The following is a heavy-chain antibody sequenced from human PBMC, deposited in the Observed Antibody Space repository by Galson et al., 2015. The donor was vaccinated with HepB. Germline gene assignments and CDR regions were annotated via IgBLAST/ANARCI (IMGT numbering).Heavy chain of an antibody. V-gene: IGHV3-23*01. CDR2: ISGSGGST. CDR1: GFTFSSYA. J-gene: IGHJ4*02. CDR3: ARSGSSWYSYFDY. Sequence: SLRLSCAASGFTFSSYAMSWVRQAPGKGLEWVSAISGSGGSTYYADSVKGRFTISRDNSKNTLYLQMNSLRAEDTAVYYCARSGSSWYSYFDYWGQGTLVTVSS. D-gene: IGHD6-13*01.